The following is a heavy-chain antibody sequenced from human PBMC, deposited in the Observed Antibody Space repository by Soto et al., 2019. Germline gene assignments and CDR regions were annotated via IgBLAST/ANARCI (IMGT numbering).Heavy chain of an antibody. Sequence: GGSLRLCCAASGFTFSSYSMNWVRQAPGKGLEWVSAISSSSSSTYYADSVKGRFTISRDNSKNTLYLQMNSLRAEDTAVYYCAKDTPSGWYMSVDYWGQGTLVTVSS. V-gene: IGHV3-21*04. CDR2: ISSSSSST. J-gene: IGHJ4*02. D-gene: IGHD6-19*01. CDR3: AKDTPSGWYMSVDY. CDR1: GFTFSSYS.